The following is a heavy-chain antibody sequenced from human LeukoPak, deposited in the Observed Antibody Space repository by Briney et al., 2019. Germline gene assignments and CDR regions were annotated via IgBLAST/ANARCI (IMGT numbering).Heavy chain of an antibody. D-gene: IGHD6-6*01. Sequence: SETLSLTCTVSGGSISSSSYYWGWIRQPPGKGLEWTGSISYGGSTYYNPSLKSRVTLSVDKSKSQFSLKLTSVTAADTAVYYCARHKGSSRYYYYYYMDVWGKGTTVTVSS. CDR3: ARHKGSSRYYYYYYMDV. J-gene: IGHJ6*03. CDR1: GGSISSSSYY. CDR2: ISYGGST. V-gene: IGHV4-39*01.